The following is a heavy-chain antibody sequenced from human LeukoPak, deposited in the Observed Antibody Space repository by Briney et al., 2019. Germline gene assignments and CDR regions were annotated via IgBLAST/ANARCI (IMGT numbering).Heavy chain of an antibody. CDR3: AKAFLLWFGELIHGMDV. V-gene: IGHV3-30*18. CDR2: ISYDGSNK. D-gene: IGHD3-10*01. J-gene: IGHJ6*02. Sequence: GGSLRLSCAASGFTFSSYGMHWVRQAPGKGLEWVAVISYDGSNKYYADSVKGRFTISRDNSKNTLYLQMNSLRAEDTAVYYCAKAFLLWFGELIHGMDVWGQGTTVTVS. CDR1: GFTFSSYG.